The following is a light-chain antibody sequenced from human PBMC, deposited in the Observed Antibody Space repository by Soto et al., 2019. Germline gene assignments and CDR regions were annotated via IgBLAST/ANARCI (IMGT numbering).Light chain of an antibody. V-gene: IGKV3-15*01. J-gene: IGKJ1*01. CDR1: QGVTTN. CDR3: QQYDKWPRT. Sequence: EIVMTQSPATLSVSPGERATLSCRAGQGVTTNFAWYQQKSGQPPRLLIYFASTRATAVPARFTAGGSGTEFTLTISSLQSDDLAVYYCQQYDKWPRTFGQGTKVDIK. CDR2: FAS.